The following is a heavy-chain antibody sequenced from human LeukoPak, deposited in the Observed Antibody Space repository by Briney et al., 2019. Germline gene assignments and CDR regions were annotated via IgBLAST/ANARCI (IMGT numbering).Heavy chain of an antibody. CDR1: GFTFSSYS. J-gene: IGHJ4*02. D-gene: IGHD2-2*01. Sequence: VVSLRLSCAASGFTFSSYSMNWVRQAPGKGLEWVSSITRSSSFVYYEDSVKGRFTISRDNAKNSLYLQMSSLRAEDTGVYYCASEIPNLRYCTSASCDYRGQGALVNVCS. CDR2: ITRSSSFV. V-gene: IGHV3-21*01. CDR3: ASEIPNLRYCTSASCDY.